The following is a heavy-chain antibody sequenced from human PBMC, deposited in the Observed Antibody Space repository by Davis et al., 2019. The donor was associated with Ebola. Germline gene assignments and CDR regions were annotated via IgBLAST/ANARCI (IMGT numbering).Heavy chain of an antibody. J-gene: IGHJ6*04. CDR3: TRDLRADWGSLMVV. CDR1: GFSMSNFA. D-gene: IGHD3-16*01. CDR2: ISGGGDNT. V-gene: IGHV3-23*01. Sequence: GGSLRLSCAVSGFSMSNFAMSWVRQAPGKGLEWVSGISGGGDNTYYIDSVKGRFTISRDNSRNTLSLHMNSLRGEDTAVYYCTRDLRADWGSLMVVWGKGTTVTVSS.